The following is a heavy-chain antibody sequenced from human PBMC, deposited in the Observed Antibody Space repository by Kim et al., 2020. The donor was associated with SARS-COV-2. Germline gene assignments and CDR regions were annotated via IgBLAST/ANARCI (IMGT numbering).Heavy chain of an antibody. J-gene: IGHJ4*02. V-gene: IGHV4-59*01. D-gene: IGHD5-18*01. CDR3: ARGGEYAYSYGDFDY. CDR1: GGSISGYY. Sequence: SETLSLTCTVSGGSISGYYWSWIRQPPGKGLEWIGYIYYSGSTNYNPSLKSRVTISLDTSKNQFSLKLSSVTAADTAFYYCARGGEYAYSYGDFDYWGQG. CDR2: IYYSGST.